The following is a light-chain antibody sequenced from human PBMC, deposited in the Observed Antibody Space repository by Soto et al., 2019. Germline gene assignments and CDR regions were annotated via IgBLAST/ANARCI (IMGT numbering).Light chain of an antibody. V-gene: IGKV3-20*01. Sequence: EIVLTQSPGTLSLSPGERATLSCRASQSVDSRYLAWYQQKPGQAPRLLMYGASNRATGIPDRFSGTGSGTDFTLTISRLEPEDFVVYYCQQYGSSPYTFGLGTKLEIK. J-gene: IGKJ2*01. CDR2: GAS. CDR1: QSVDSRY. CDR3: QQYGSSPYT.